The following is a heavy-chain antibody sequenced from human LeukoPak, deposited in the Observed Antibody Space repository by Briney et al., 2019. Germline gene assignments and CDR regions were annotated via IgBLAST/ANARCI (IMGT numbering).Heavy chain of an antibody. CDR3: ARGRGYDPVVFYFDY. Sequence: GGSLRLSCAASGFTVSDNYMSWVRQAPGKGLEWVSVIYSGGSTNYADSVKGRFTISRDNSKNTLYLQMNSLRADDTAVYYCARGRGYDPVVFYFDYWGQGNLVTVSS. D-gene: IGHD5-12*01. CDR2: IYSGGST. J-gene: IGHJ4*02. CDR1: GFTVSDNY. V-gene: IGHV3-66*01.